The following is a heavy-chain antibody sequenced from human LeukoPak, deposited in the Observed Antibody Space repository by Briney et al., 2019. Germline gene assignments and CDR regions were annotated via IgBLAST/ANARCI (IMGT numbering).Heavy chain of an antibody. CDR1: GFTFSNYD. D-gene: IGHD3-22*01. J-gene: IGHJ4*02. CDR3: ARASSGFPFDY. CDR2: INSDGSST. V-gene: IGHV3-74*01. Sequence: GGSLRLSCAASGFTFSNYDMHWARRAPDKGLEWVSRINSDGSSTNYADSVKGRFTISRDNAKNTLYLQMNSLRAEDTAVYYCARASSGFPFDYWGQGTLVTVSS.